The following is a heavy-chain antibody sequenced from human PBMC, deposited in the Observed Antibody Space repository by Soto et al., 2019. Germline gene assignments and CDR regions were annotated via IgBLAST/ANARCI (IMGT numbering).Heavy chain of an antibody. V-gene: IGHV3-9*01. Sequence: EVQLVESGGGLVQPGRSLRLSCAASGFTFDDYAMHWVRQAPGKGLEWVSGISWNSGSIGYADSVKGRFTISRDNAKNSLYLQMNSLRAEDTALYYCAKDLRIAVAGTGIDYWGQGTLVTVSS. CDR3: AKDLRIAVAGTGIDY. CDR1: GFTFDDYA. J-gene: IGHJ4*02. D-gene: IGHD6-19*01. CDR2: ISWNSGSI.